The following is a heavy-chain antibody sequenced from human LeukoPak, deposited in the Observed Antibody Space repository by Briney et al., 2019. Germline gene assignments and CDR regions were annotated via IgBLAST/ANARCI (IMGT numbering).Heavy chain of an antibody. V-gene: IGHV4-34*01. CDR3: ARGPGAAAGRDY. CDR1: GGSFSGYY. CDR2: INHSGRT. Sequence: SETLSLTCAVSGGSFSGYYWTWIRQPPGKGLEWIGEINHSGRTNYNPSLKSRVIMSVDTSKNQFSLKLSSVTAADTAVYYCARGPGAAAGRDYWGQGTLVTVSS. J-gene: IGHJ4*02. D-gene: IGHD6-13*01.